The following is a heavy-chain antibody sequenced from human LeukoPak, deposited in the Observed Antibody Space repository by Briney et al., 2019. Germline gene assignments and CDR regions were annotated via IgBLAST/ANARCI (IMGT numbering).Heavy chain of an antibody. CDR2: LNHSGST. CDR3: ARDLVVVGLWDYYYMDV. Sequence: PSETLSLTCAVSGGSFSGYYWSWIRQPPGKGLEWIGELNHSGSTNYNPSLKSRVTMSVDTSKNQFSLKLSSVTAADTAVYYCARDLVVVGLWDYYYMDVWGKGTTVTISS. D-gene: IGHD3-22*01. V-gene: IGHV4-34*01. CDR1: GGSFSGYY. J-gene: IGHJ6*03.